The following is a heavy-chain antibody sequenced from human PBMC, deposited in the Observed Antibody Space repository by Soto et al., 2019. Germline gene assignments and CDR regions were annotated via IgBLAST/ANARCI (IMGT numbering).Heavy chain of an antibody. CDR3: ARDPLPMEWLLSSGWFDP. CDR2: ISSTTNYI. D-gene: IGHD3-3*01. V-gene: IGHV3-21*04. Sequence: PGGSLRLSCAASGFTFTRYSMNWVRQAPGKGLEWVSSISSTTNYIYYGDSMKGRFTISRDNAKNSLYLEMNSLRSEDTAVYYCARDPLPMEWLLSSGWFDPWGQGTLVTVSS. CDR1: GFTFTRYS. J-gene: IGHJ5*02.